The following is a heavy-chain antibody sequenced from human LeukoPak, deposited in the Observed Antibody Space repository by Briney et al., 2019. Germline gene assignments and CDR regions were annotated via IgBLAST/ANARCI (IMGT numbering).Heavy chain of an antibody. Sequence: PSETLSLTCTVSGGSISSYYWSWIRQPPGKGLEWIGYIYYSGSTNYNPSLKSRVTISVDTSKNQFSLKLSSVTAADTAVYYGARGEGIVGATFHYWGQGALVTVSS. V-gene: IGHV4-59*01. CDR1: GGSISSYY. CDR2: IYYSGST. D-gene: IGHD1-26*01. CDR3: ARGEGIVGATFHY. J-gene: IGHJ4*02.